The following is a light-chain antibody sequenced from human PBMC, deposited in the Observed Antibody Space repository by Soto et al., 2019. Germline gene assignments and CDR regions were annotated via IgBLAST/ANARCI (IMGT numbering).Light chain of an antibody. CDR1: KNDIGVYDF. V-gene: IGLV2-8*01. J-gene: IGLJ1*01. CDR3: KSYAGSNTYV. Sequence: QSPLTEPPSASGSPGQSVTISCSGTKNDIGVYDFVSWYQHHPGKAPRLIIYEVVQRPSGVPDRFSGSKSGNTASLTVSGLQAADEADYFCKSYAGSNTYVFGSGTKVTVL. CDR2: EVV.